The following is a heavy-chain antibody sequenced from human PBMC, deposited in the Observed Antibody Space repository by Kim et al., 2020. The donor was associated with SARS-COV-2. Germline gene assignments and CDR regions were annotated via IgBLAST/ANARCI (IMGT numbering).Heavy chain of an antibody. J-gene: IGHJ4*02. CDR1: GFTLTNNG. CDR2: IARSGGDM. CDR3: AKGTFLSYYDSSGLDH. Sequence: GGSLRLSCAASGFTLTNNGMHWVRQAPGKGLEWVSAIARSGGDMFYADTVKGRFTISRDMSKNTLYLQMNSLRAEDTALYYCAKGTFLSYYDSSGLDHWGQGTLGTVSS. D-gene: IGHD3-22*01. V-gene: IGHV3-23*01.